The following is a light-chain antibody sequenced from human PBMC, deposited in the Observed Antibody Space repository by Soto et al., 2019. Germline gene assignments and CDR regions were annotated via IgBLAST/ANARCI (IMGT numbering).Light chain of an antibody. J-gene: IGLJ2*01. CDR1: SSDIGTFNY. CDR2: EVR. CDR3: SSYATGTSVL. Sequence: QSVLTQPASVSGSPGQSITIPCTGTSSDIGTFNYVSWYQQLPGNAPKLIIYEVRNRPSGVSNRFSGSKSGNTASLTISGLQAEDEADYYCSSYATGTSVLFGGGTKLTV. V-gene: IGLV2-14*01.